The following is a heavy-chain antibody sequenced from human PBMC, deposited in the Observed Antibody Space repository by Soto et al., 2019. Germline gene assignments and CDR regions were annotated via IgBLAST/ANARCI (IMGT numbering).Heavy chain of an antibody. CDR1: GFTFSSYG. Sequence: PGGSLRLSCAASGFTFSSYGMHWVRQAPGKGLEWVAVIWYDGSNKYYADSVKGRFTISRDNSKNTLYLQMNSLRAEDTAVYYCARGDDSSGYYTALLYYYGMDVWGQGTTVTVSS. J-gene: IGHJ6*02. D-gene: IGHD3-22*01. CDR2: IWYDGSNK. CDR3: ARGDDSSGYYTALLYYYGMDV. V-gene: IGHV3-33*01.